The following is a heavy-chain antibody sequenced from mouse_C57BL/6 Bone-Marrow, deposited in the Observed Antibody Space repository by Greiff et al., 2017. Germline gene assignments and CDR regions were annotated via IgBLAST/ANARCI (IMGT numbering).Heavy chain of an antibody. Sequence: EVQGVESGGGLVQPGGSLKLSCAASGFTFSDYYMYWVRQTPEKRLEWVAYISNGGGSTYYPDTVKGRFTISRDNAKNTLYLQMSRLKSEDTAMYYCARHSRNYYAMDYWGQGTSVTVSS. CDR2: ISNGGGST. D-gene: IGHD1-1*01. CDR3: ARHSRNYYAMDY. CDR1: GFTFSDYY. J-gene: IGHJ4*01. V-gene: IGHV5-12*01.